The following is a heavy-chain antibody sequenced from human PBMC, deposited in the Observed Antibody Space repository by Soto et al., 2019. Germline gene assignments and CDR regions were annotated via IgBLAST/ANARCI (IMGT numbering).Heavy chain of an antibody. D-gene: IGHD6-13*01. Sequence: QVQLVESGGGVVQPGRSLTFFCTASGFTFKHNAMHWIRRAPAKGLEWVADISYDGSTKNYADSVKGRFTISRDNSKNTLSLQMSALKSEDTATYYCAREGIAESGPNYYDLWGQGTLVAVSS. CDR3: AREGIAESGPNYYDL. J-gene: IGHJ4*02. CDR1: GFTFKHNA. V-gene: IGHV3-30-3*01. CDR2: ISYDGSTK.